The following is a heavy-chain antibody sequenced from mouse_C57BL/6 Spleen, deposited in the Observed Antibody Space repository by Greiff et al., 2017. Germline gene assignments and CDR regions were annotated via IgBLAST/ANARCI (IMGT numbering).Heavy chain of an antibody. D-gene: IGHD1-1*01. CDR3: ARDPHYYYGSSYSYFDY. CDR1: GFTFSSYA. Sequence: DVKLVESGGGLVKPGGSLKLSCAASGFTFSSYAMSWVRQTPEKRLEWVATISDGGSYTYYPDNVKGRFTISRDNAKNNLYLQMSHLKSEDTAMYYCARDPHYYYGSSYSYFDYWGQGTTLTVSS. V-gene: IGHV5-4*01. J-gene: IGHJ2*01. CDR2: ISDGGSYT.